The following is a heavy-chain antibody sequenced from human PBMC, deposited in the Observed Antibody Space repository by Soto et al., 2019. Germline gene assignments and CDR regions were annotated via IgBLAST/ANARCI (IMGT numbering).Heavy chain of an antibody. J-gene: IGHJ4*02. CDR2: INHSGST. CDR1: GGSISSSNW. V-gene: IGHV4-4*02. Sequence: SETLSLTCAVSGGSISSSNWWSWVRQPPGKGLEWIGEINHSGSTNYNPSLKSRVTISVDTSKNQFSLKLSSVTAADTAVYYCAREFAYWGQGILVTFSS. CDR3: AREFAY.